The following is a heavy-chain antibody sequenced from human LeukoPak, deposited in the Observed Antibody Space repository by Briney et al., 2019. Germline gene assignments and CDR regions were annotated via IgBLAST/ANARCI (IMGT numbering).Heavy chain of an antibody. CDR1: GFTFSSYA. CDR3: AKPVGSPYYYMDV. CDR2: ISGSGGST. V-gene: IGHV3-23*01. Sequence: PGGSLRLSCAASGFTFSSYAMSWVRRAPGKGLEWVSAISGSGGSTYYADSVKGRFTISRDNSKNTLYLQMNSLRAEDTAVYYCAKPVGSPYYYMDVWGKGTTVTVSS. D-gene: IGHD2-15*01. J-gene: IGHJ6*03.